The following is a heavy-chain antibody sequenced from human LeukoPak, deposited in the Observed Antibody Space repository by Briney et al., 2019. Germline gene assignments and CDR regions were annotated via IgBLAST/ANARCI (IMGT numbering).Heavy chain of an antibody. V-gene: IGHV3-74*01. CDR2: IHLDGRPT. J-gene: IGHJ4*02. D-gene: IGHD3-16*01. Sequence: GGSLRLSCAASGFTFSSYWMHWVRQPPGKGLVWVSRIHLDGRPTNYADSVKGRFTISRDNAKNTLYLEMNSLRAEDTAVYYCARGGRPSDYWGQGTLVTVS. CDR1: GFTFSSYW. CDR3: ARGGRPSDY.